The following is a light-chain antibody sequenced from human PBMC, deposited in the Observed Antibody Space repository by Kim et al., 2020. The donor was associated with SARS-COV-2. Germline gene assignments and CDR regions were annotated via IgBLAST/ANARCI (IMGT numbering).Light chain of an antibody. V-gene: IGKV1-27*01. CDR2: AAS. CDR1: QDIKNY. Sequence: DIQMAQSPSSLSLSVGDRVTITCRASQDIKNYLVWYRQKPGNVPEVLIYAASILQSGVPSRISGSGSGTDFTLTINSLQPEDVATYYCQKYNSAPWTFGQGTKVDIK. J-gene: IGKJ1*01. CDR3: QKYNSAPWT.